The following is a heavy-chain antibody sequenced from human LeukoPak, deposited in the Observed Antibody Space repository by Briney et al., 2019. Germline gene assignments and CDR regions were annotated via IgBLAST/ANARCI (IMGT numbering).Heavy chain of an antibody. V-gene: IGHV4-59*13. CDR3: ARLTGGFDY. D-gene: IGHD7-27*01. CDR1: GDSHSRYY. J-gene: IGHJ4*02. Sequence: SETLSLTCSVSGDSHSRYYGSWMRQPPGMGMEWIGYIYYSGSTNYNPSLESRVTISVDTSKNQFSLKLSSVTAADTAVYYCARLTGGFDYWGQGTLVTVSS. CDR2: IYYSGST.